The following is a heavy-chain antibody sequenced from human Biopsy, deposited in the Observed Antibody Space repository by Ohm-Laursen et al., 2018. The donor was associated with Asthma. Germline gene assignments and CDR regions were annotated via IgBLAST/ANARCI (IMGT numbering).Heavy chain of an antibody. CDR1: GGSINIGDYY. CDR3: ARDQGDSKFDY. CDR2: IYYSGSA. V-gene: IGHV4-31*03. D-gene: IGHD3-16*01. Sequence: TLSLTCTVSGGSINIGDYYWSWIRQPPVKGLEWIGYIYYSGSAYYNPSLKSRVSISLDTSKNQFSLSLTSVTAADTAVYYCARDQGDSKFDYWGQGILVTVSS. J-gene: IGHJ4*02.